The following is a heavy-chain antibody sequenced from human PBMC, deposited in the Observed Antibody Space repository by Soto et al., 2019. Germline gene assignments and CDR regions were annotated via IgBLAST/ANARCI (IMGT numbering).Heavy chain of an antibody. Sequence: QVQLVESGGGVVQPGRSLRLSCAASGFTFSKYGMHWVRQAPGKGLEWVAVIWHDGSNTYYADSVKGRFTISRDNSRNTLYVQMNSLRAEDTAVYYCARDVGYTNPPTYYYYGMDVWGQGTTVTVSS. CDR2: IWHDGSNT. J-gene: IGHJ6*02. CDR1: GFTFSKYG. V-gene: IGHV3-33*01. D-gene: IGHD4-4*01. CDR3: ARDVGYTNPPTYYYYGMDV.